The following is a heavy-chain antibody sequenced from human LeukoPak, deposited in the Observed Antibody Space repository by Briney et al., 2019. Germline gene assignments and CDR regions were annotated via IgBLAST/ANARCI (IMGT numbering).Heavy chain of an antibody. CDR2: IIPIFGTA. Sequence: SAKVSCKASGGTFSSYAISWVRQAPGQGLERMGGIIPIFGTANYAQKFQGRVTITADESTSTAYMELSSLRSEDTAVYYCARNLAYCGGDCYSNYWGQGTLVTVSS. D-gene: IGHD2-21*02. V-gene: IGHV1-69*13. CDR3: ARNLAYCGGDCYSNY. CDR1: GGTFSSYA. J-gene: IGHJ4*02.